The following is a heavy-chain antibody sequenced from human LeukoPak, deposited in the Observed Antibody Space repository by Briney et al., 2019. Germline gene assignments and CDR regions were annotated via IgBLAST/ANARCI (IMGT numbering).Heavy chain of an antibody. J-gene: IGHJ4*02. V-gene: IGHV3-23*01. CDR1: GFTFTSYA. Sequence: GGSLRLSCAASGFTFTSYAMNWVRQAPGQGLEWVSVASRTGSSTYYADSVKGRFTISRDNSKNTLYLQMNSLRADDTAVYYCAKDLEGGGYWGQGTLVTVSS. CDR3: AKDLEGGGY. CDR2: ASRTGSST. D-gene: IGHD3-16*01.